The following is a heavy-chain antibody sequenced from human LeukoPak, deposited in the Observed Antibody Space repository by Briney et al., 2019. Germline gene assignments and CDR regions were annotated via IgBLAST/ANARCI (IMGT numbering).Heavy chain of an antibody. V-gene: IGHV1-18*01. CDR3: ASTSSGWPDYYYYGMDV. CDR2: ISAYNGNT. J-gene: IGHJ6*02. Sequence: GASVKVSCKASGYTFTSYGISWVRQAPGQGLEWMGWISAYNGNTNYAQKLQGRVTMTTDTSTSTAYMELRSLRSDGTAVYYCASTSSGWPDYYYYGMDVWGQGTTVTVSS. CDR1: GYTFTSYG. D-gene: IGHD6-19*01.